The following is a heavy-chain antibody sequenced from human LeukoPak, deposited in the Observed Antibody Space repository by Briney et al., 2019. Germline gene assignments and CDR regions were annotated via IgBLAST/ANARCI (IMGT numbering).Heavy chain of an antibody. CDR2: ISYDGSNK. D-gene: IGHD3-16*01. V-gene: IGHV3-30*18. CDR3: AKVTGGDMITYGGLDY. J-gene: IGHJ4*02. CDR1: GFTFSSYG. Sequence: GGSLGLSCAASGFTFSSYGMHWVRQAPGKGLEWVAVISYDGSNKYYADSVKGRFTISRDNSKNALYLQMNSLRAEDTAIYYCAKVTGGDMITYGGLDYWGQGTLVTVSS.